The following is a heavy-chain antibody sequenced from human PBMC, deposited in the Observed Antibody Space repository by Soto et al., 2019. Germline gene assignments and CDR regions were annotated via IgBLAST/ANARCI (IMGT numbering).Heavy chain of an antibody. Sequence: SETLSLTCTVSGGSISSNSYYWGWIRQTPGKGLVWIGSIYYSGKTYYNPSLKNRLTISVNTSKNQFSLKLNSVTASDTAFYYCARIAAAGDYYYGMDVWGQGTTGTV. V-gene: IGHV4-39*01. CDR1: GGSISSNSYY. J-gene: IGHJ6*02. D-gene: IGHD6-13*01. CDR2: IYYSGKT. CDR3: ARIAAAGDYYYGMDV.